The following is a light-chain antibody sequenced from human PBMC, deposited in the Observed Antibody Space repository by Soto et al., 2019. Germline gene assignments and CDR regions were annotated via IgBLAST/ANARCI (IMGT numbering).Light chain of an antibody. CDR2: GNS. CDR3: QSYDSSLSAV. V-gene: IGLV1-40*01. J-gene: IGLJ1*01. CDR1: SSNIGAGYD. Sequence: QSGLTQPPSVSGAPGQRVTISCTGSSSNIGAGYDVHWYQQLPGTAPKLLIYGNSNRPSGVPDRFSGSKSGTSASLAITGLQAEDEADYYCQSYDSSLSAVFGTGTKVTVL.